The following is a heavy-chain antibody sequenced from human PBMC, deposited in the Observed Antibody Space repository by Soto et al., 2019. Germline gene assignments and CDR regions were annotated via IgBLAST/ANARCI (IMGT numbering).Heavy chain of an antibody. Sequence: GGSLRLSCAASGFTFSSYWMSWVRQAPGKGLEWVANIKQDGSEKYYVDSVKGRFTISRDNAKNSLYLQMNSLRAEDTAVYYCAREGGKAVAGTGDGFDYWGQGTLVTVSS. CDR3: AREGGKAVAGTGDGFDY. D-gene: IGHD6-19*01. CDR1: GFTFSSYW. J-gene: IGHJ4*02. CDR2: IKQDGSEK. V-gene: IGHV3-7*01.